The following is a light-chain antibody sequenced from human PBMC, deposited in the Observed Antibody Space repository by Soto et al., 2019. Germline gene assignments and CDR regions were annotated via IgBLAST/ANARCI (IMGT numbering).Light chain of an antibody. Sequence: QSALTQPPSASGSPGQSVTISCPGTSSDVGAYIYVSWYQQHPGTAPKLIIYEVNKRPSGVPDRFSGSRSGNTASLTVSGLQPEDAADYYCISYAGNHNLVFGGGTKVTVL. CDR1: SSDVGAYIY. CDR3: ISYAGNHNLV. J-gene: IGLJ2*01. CDR2: EVN. V-gene: IGLV2-8*01.